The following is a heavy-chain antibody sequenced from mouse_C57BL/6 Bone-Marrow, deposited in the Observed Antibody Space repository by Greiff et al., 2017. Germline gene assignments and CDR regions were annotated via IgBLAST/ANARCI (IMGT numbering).Heavy chain of an antibody. V-gene: IGHV7-3*01. CDR1: GFTFTDYY. J-gene: IGHJ4*01. Sequence: EVKLVESGGGLVRPGGSLSLSCAASGFTFTDYYMSWVRQPPGKALEWLGFIRNKANGYTTEYSASVKGRFTISRDNSQSILYLQMNALRAEDSATYYCARYDYDPYYAMDYWGQGTSVTVSS. D-gene: IGHD2-4*01. CDR2: IRNKANGYTT. CDR3: ARYDYDPYYAMDY.